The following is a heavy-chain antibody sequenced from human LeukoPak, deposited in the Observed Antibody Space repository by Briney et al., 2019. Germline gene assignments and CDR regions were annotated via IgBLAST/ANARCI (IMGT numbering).Heavy chain of an antibody. V-gene: IGHV5-51*01. CDR1: GYSFTSYW. CDR2: IYPDDSDT. D-gene: IGHD3-9*01. Sequence: GESLKISCKASGYSFTSYWIAWVRQMPGKGPEGMGIIYPDDSDTRYSPSFQGQVTISADKSINNAYLQWNSLKASDHAMYYCARQTEYYTLTGYHKGHLDYWGQGTLVTVSS. CDR3: ARQTEYYTLTGYHKGHLDY. J-gene: IGHJ4*02.